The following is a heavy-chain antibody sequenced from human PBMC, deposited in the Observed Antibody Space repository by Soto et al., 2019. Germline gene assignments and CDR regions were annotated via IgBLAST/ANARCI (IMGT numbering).Heavy chain of an antibody. CDR3: ARDDSGNSFDY. D-gene: IGHD1-7*01. CDR1: GFTFSSYA. CDR2: ISYNGDTK. J-gene: IGHJ4*01. V-gene: IGHV3-30-3*01. Sequence: QVQVVESGGGVVQPGRSLRISCGAFGFTFSSYAMHWVRQAPGKGLEWVAVISYNGDTKHHEDSVKGRFTISRDNSKNTLYLQMDSLRAEDTAVYYCARDDSGNSFDYWGHGILVIVSS.